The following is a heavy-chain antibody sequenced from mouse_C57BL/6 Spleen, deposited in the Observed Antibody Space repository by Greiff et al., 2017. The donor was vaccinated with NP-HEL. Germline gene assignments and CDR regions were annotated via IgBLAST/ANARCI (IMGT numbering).Heavy chain of an antibody. Sequence: QVQLQQSGAELVRPGASVTLSCKASGYTFTDYEMHWVKQTPVHGLEWIGAIDPDTGGTAYNQKFKGKAILTADKSSSTAYMELRSLTSEDSAVYYCTRPVGYFDYWGQGTTLTVSS. V-gene: IGHV1-15*01. D-gene: IGHD1-1*01. CDR2: IDPDTGGT. CDR3: TRPVGYFDY. CDR1: GYTFTDYE. J-gene: IGHJ2*01.